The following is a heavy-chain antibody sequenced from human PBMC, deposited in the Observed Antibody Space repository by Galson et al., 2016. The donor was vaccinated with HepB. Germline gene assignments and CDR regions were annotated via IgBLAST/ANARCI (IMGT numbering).Heavy chain of an antibody. J-gene: IGHJ4*02. CDR3: ARREWGTYYFHY. Sequence: QPPGKGLEWIGDVYHGGSTKYNPSLKSRLTISVDKSKNQFSLKLSSVTAADTAVYYCARREWGTYYFHYWGQGTLVTVSS. CDR2: VYHGGST. V-gene: IGHV4-4*02. D-gene: IGHD1-1*01.